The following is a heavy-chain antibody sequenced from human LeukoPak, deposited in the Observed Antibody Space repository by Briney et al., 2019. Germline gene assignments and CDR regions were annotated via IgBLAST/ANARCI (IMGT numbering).Heavy chain of an antibody. CDR3: ARGEYVWGSYRYFNQKYNWFDP. CDR2: IYHSGST. V-gene: IGHV4-30-2*01. J-gene: IGHJ5*02. D-gene: IGHD3-16*02. Sequence: SETLSLTCAVSGGSISSGGYSWSWIRQPPGKGLEWIGYIYHSGSTYYNPSLESRVTISVDTSKNQFSLKLSSVTAADTAVYYCARGEYVWGSYRYFNQKYNWFDPWGQGTLVTVSS. CDR1: GGSISSGGYS.